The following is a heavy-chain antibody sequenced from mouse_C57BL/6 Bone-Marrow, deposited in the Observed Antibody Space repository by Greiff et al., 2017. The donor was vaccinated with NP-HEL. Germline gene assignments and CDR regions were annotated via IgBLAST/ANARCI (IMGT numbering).Heavy chain of an antibody. Sequence: EVKVEESGGGLVQPGGSMKLSCVASGFTFSNYWMNWVRQSPEKGLEWVAQIRLKSDNYATHYAESVKGRFTISSDDSKSSVYLQMNNLRAEDTGIYYCTGDGYPHWYFDVWGTGTTVTVSS. J-gene: IGHJ1*03. CDR1: GFTFSNYW. CDR2: IRLKSDNYAT. CDR3: TGDGYPHWYFDV. V-gene: IGHV6-3*01. D-gene: IGHD2-3*01.